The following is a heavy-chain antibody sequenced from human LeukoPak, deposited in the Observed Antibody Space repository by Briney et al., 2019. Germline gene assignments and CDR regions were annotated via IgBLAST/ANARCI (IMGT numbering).Heavy chain of an antibody. D-gene: IGHD6-6*01. J-gene: IGHJ4*02. CDR1: GYSFTSYW. Sequence: GESLKISCKGSGYSFTSYWIGWVRQMPGKGLEWMGIIYPGDSDTRYSPSFQGQVTIPADKSISTAYLQWSSLKASDTAMYYCARQYSSSSREVDYWGQGTLVTVSS. CDR3: ARQYSSSSREVDY. V-gene: IGHV5-51*01. CDR2: IYPGDSDT.